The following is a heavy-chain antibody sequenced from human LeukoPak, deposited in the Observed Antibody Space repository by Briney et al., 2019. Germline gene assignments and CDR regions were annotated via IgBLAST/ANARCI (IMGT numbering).Heavy chain of an antibody. CDR3: ATVQFLEWLPD. J-gene: IGHJ4*02. CDR2: ISTRGTTI. CDR1: GFIFSDYY. V-gene: IGHV3-11*04. Sequence: GGSLRLSCTASGFIFSDYYMSWIRQAPGKGLEWIPYISTRGTTIYYADSVRGRFTISRDNAKDSLFLQMNSLRAEDTAVYYCATVQFLEWLPDWGQGTLVTVSP. D-gene: IGHD3-3*01.